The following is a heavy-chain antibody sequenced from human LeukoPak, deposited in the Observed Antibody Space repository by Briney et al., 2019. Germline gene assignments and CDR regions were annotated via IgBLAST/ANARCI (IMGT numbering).Heavy chain of an antibody. CDR2: INGGGGRT. D-gene: IGHD6-13*01. J-gene: IGHJ4*02. Sequence: GGSLRLSCAASGFTFDHYAMHWVRQAPGKGLEWVSLINGGGGRTYYADSVKGRFTISRDNSKNSLYPQMNSLRIEDAAFYYCAKDDGTTWLLDYWGQGTLVTVSS. CDR1: GFTFDHYA. CDR3: AKDDGTTWLLDY. V-gene: IGHV3-43*02.